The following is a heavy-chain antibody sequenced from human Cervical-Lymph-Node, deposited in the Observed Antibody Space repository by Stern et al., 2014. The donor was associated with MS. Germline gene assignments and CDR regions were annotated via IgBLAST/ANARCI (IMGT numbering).Heavy chain of an antibody. CDR2: LDPEEGET. CDR1: GSTLSELS. V-gene: IGHV1-24*01. J-gene: IGHJ4*02. Sequence: VQLVQSGAEVKKPGASVKVSCKVSGSTLSELSIHWVRQATGKGLEWMGGLDPEEGETIYAQKFQGRVTMTEDTSTDTAYMELSSLRSEDTAVFYCAAGSEWELVFDYWGQGTLVTVSS. D-gene: IGHD4-23*01. CDR3: AAGSEWELVFDY.